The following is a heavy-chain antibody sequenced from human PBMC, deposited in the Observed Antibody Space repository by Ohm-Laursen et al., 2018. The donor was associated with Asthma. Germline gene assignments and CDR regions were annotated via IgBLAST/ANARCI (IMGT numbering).Heavy chain of an antibody. CDR1: GYTFTGYY. J-gene: IGHJ3*02. CDR2: INPNSGGT. D-gene: IGHD4-17*01. CDR3: ARSGTVKPRNAFDI. Sequence: ASVKVSCKASGYTFTGYYMHWVRQAPGQGLEWMGRINPNSGGTNYAQKFQGRVTMTRDTSTSTVYMELSSLRSEDTAVYYCARSGTVKPRNAFDIWGQGTMATVSS. V-gene: IGHV1-2*06.